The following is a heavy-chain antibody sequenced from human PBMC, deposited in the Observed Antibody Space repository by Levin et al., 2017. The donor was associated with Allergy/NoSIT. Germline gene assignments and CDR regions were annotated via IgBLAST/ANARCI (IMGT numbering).Heavy chain of an antibody. CDR1: GITVSDSY. CDR2: IDSGAST. CDR3: GVGPFDF. J-gene: IGHJ4*02. V-gene: IGHV3-66*01. Sequence: GESLKISCAASGITVSDSYMSWVRQAPGKGLEWVSIIDSGASTYYADSVKGRFTISRDNSKSTLYLQMTSLRGEDTAVYYCGVGPFDFWGQGTLVTVSS.